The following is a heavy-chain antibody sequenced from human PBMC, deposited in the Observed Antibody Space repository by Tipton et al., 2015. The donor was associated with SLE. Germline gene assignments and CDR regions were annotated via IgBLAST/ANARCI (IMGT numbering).Heavy chain of an antibody. V-gene: IGHV3-74*01. CDR1: GFTFSSYW. CDR3: ARDLSGSRGALFGS. D-gene: IGHD1-26*01. J-gene: IGHJ4*02. CDR2: INRDGSST. Sequence: SLRLSCAASGFTFSSYWMHWVRQAPGKGLVWGSRINRDGSSTSYADSVKGRFTISRDNAKNTLYLQMNSLRAEDTAVYYCARDLSGSRGALFGSWGQGILVTVSS.